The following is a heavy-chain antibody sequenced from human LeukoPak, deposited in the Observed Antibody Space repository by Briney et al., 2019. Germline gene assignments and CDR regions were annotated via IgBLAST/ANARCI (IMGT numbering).Heavy chain of an antibody. V-gene: IGHV4-4*07. Sequence: SETLSLTCTVSGGSISSYYWSWIRQPAGKGLEWIGRIYTSGSTNYNPSLKSRVTMSVDTSKNQFSLKLSSVTAADTAVYYCARDSDTSGNHWFFDVWGRGTLVIASS. CDR1: GGSISSYY. CDR2: IYTSGST. CDR3: ARDSDTSGNHWFFDV. J-gene: IGHJ2*01. D-gene: IGHD6-19*01.